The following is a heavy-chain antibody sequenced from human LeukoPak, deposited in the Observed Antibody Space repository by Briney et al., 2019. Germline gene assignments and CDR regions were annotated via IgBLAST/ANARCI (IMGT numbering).Heavy chain of an antibody. D-gene: IGHD3-22*01. CDR3: ARVRGNYYYDSSGYPRVHAFDI. CDR2: INHSGST. CDR1: GGPFSGYY. V-gene: IGHV4-34*01. Sequence: PSETLSLTCAVYGGPFSGYYWSWIRQPPGKGLEWIGEINHSGSTNYNPSLNSRVAISVDTSKNQFSLKLSSVTAADTAVYYCARVRGNYYYDSSGYPRVHAFDIWGQGTMVTVSS. J-gene: IGHJ3*02.